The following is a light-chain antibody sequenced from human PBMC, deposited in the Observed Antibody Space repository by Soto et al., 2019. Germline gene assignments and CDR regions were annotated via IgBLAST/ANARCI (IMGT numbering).Light chain of an antibody. J-gene: IGKJ4*01. Sequence: EIVMTQSPATLSVSPGERATVSCRSSQSVSRNLAWYQQKPGQAPRLLIYGASSRATGIPVRFSGSGSGTEFTLTISSLQSEDFAVYYCQQYNKWPPLTFGGGTKVDIK. CDR2: GAS. V-gene: IGKV3-15*01. CDR3: QQYNKWPPLT. CDR1: QSVSRN.